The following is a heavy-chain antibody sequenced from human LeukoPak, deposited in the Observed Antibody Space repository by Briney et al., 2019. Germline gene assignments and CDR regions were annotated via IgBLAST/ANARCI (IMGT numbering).Heavy chain of an antibody. J-gene: IGHJ5*02. Sequence: SVKVSCKASGGTFSSYTISWVRQAPGQGLEWMGRIIPIRGIANYAQKFQGRVRITADKSTSTANMELSSLRSEDSAGYYCAREEGHLCWFDPWGQGTLVTVSS. CDR1: GGTFSSYT. V-gene: IGHV1-69*04. CDR3: AREEGHLCWFDP. CDR2: IIPIRGIA.